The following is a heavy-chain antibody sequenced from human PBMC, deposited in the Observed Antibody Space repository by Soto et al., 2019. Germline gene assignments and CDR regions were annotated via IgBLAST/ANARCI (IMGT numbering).Heavy chain of an antibody. CDR3: VRGFNSFDS. V-gene: IGHV3-72*01. J-gene: IGHJ4*02. D-gene: IGHD1-26*01. Sequence: EVQLVESGGGLVQPGGSLRLSCAVSGFTFSAHFMDWVRQAPGKGLEWLARSRNKASSYTTEYAASVRGRFTISRDDSENSLYLQMNSLKTEDTAVYYCVRGFNSFDSWGQGTLVTVSS. CDR2: SRNKASSYTT. CDR1: GFTFSAHF.